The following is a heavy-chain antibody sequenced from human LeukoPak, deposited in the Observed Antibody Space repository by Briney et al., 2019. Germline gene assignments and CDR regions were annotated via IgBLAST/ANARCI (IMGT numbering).Heavy chain of an antibody. CDR2: IYHSRST. Sequence: PSETLSLTCAVSGYSISSGYYWGWIRQPPGKGLEWIGSIYHSRSTYYNPSLKSRVTISVDTSKNQFSLKLSSVTAADTAVYYCARSEQWLVYYFDYWGQGTLVTVSS. CDR1: GYSISSGYY. CDR3: ARSEQWLVYYFDY. J-gene: IGHJ4*02. V-gene: IGHV4-38-2*01. D-gene: IGHD6-19*01.